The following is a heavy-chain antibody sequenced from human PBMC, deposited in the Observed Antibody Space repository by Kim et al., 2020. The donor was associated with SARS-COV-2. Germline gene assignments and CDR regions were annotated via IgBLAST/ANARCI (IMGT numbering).Heavy chain of an antibody. D-gene: IGHD3-3*01. CDR2: ISGSGGST. V-gene: IGHV3-23*01. CDR1: GFTFSSYA. J-gene: IGHJ6*02. Sequence: GGSLRLSCAASGFTFSSYAMSWVRQAPGKGLEWVSAISGSGGSTYYADSVKGRFTISRDNSKNTLYLQMNSLRAEDTAVYYCAKDLDDFWSGYRGHGMDVWGQGTTVTVSS. CDR3: AKDLDDFWSGYRGHGMDV.